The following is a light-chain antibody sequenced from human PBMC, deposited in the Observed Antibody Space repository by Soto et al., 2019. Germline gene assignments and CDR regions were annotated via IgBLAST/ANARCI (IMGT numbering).Light chain of an antibody. CDR2: ATS. CDR3: QQYGNSPLYT. J-gene: IGKJ2*01. V-gene: IGKV3-20*01. Sequence: EIVLTQSPGTLSLSPGERATLSCRASQSVSSSYLAWYQQKPGQAPRLVIYATSSRATGIPDRFSGSGSGADFTLTISRLEPEDFAVYYCQQYGNSPLYTFGQGTKLEIK. CDR1: QSVSSSY.